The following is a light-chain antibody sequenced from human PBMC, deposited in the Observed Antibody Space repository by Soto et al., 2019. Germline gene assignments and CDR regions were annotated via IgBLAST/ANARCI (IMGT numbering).Light chain of an antibody. CDR1: QSVSTY. J-gene: IGKJ5*01. CDR2: DAS. Sequence: ETVLTQSPATLSLSPGESATLSCRASQSVSTYLAWYQQKPGQAPRLLIYDASNRVTGIPARFRGSGSGTDFTLTISSLEPDDFAVYYCQQRSNWRITFGQGTRREIK. V-gene: IGKV3-11*01. CDR3: QQRSNWRIT.